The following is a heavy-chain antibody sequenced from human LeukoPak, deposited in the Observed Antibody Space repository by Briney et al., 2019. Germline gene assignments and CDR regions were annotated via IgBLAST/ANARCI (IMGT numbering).Heavy chain of an antibody. V-gene: IGHV4-31*03. D-gene: IGHD5-24*01. CDR2: IYYSGST. Sequence: SETLSLTCTVSGGSISSGGYYWSWIRQHPGKGLEWIGYIYYSGSTYYNPSLKSRVTISVDTAKNQFSLKLSSVTAADTAVYYCARKGGGYNFDYWGQGTLVTVSS. CDR1: GGSISSGGYY. J-gene: IGHJ4*02. CDR3: ARKGGGYNFDY.